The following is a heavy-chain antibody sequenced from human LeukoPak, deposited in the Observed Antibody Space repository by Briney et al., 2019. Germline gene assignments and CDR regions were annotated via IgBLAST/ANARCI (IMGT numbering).Heavy chain of an antibody. J-gene: IGHJ4*02. V-gene: IGHV3-30*03. D-gene: IGHD3-10*01. CDR2: ISYDGSNK. Sequence: GGSLRLSCAASGFTLSNRWMHWVRQAPGKGLEWVAVISYDGSNKYYADSVKGRFTISRDNSKNTLYLQMNSLRAEDTAVYYCARDTLLWFGESTSFDYWGQGTLVTVSS. CDR1: GFTLSNRW. CDR3: ARDTLLWFGESTSFDY.